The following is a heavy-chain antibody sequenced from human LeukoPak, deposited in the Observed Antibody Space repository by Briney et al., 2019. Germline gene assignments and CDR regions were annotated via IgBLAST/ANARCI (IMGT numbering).Heavy chain of an antibody. CDR1: GFTFSDYY. Sequence: PGGSLRLSCAASGFTFSDYYMSWIRQAPGKGLECVSYITSSGDTIYYADSVKGRFTIPRDNAKNTLYLQMSSLRAEDTAVYYCAKDRGDSGWYLDYWGQGTLVTVSS. V-gene: IGHV3-11*01. D-gene: IGHD6-19*01. J-gene: IGHJ4*02. CDR2: ITSSGDTI. CDR3: AKDRGDSGWYLDY.